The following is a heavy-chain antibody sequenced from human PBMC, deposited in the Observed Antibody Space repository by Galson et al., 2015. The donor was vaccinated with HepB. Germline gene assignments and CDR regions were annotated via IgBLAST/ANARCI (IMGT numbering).Heavy chain of an antibody. D-gene: IGHD3-3*01. V-gene: IGHV6-1*01. CDR3: ARGLLGDFWSGSLDGNWFDP. CDR2: TYYRSKWYN. J-gene: IGHJ5*02. Sequence: CAISGDSVSSINGAWNWIRQSPSRGLEWLGRTYYRSKWYNDYAVSVKSRITINPDTSKNQFSLQLNSVTPDDTAVYYCARGLLGDFWSGSLDGNWFDPWGQGTLVTVSS. CDR1: GDSVSSINGA.